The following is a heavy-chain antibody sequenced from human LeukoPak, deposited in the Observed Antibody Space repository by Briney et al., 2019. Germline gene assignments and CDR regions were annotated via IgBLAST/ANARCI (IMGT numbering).Heavy chain of an antibody. V-gene: IGHV4-31*03. J-gene: IGHJ6*03. CDR3: ATTGYYYYVDV. D-gene: IGHD2-8*02. CDR2: IYYSGNT. Sequence: SETLSLTCTVSGGSVSSGGYYWSWIRQHPGKGLEWIGYIYYSGNTYYNPSLESRLTISLDTSTNQFSLKLGSVTGADTAVYYCATTGYYYYVDVWGKGTTVTVSS. CDR1: GGSVSSGGYY.